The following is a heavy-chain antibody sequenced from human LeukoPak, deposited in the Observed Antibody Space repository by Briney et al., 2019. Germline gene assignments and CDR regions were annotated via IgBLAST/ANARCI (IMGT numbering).Heavy chain of an antibody. V-gene: IGHV4-34*01. CDR3: ARDPPVYYYCGMDV. J-gene: IGHJ6*02. CDR1: GGSFSGYY. Sequence: SETLSLTCAVYGGSFSGYYWSWIRQPPGKGLEWIGEINHSGSTNYNPSLKSRVTISVDTSKNQFSLKLSSVTAADTAVYYCARDPPVYYYCGMDVWGQGTTVTVSS. CDR2: INHSGST.